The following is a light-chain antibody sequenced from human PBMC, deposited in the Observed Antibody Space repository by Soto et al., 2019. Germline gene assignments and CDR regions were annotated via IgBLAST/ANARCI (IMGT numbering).Light chain of an antibody. CDR3: QQLNSYPLT. Sequence: EIVLTQSPGTLSLSPGERATLSCRASQSVSSSYLAWYQQKPGQAPRLLIYGASSRATGIPDRFSGSGSGTDFTLTIDSLQPEDFATYYCQQLNSYPLTFGGGTKVDI. CDR1: QSVSSSY. J-gene: IGKJ4*01. V-gene: IGKV3-20*01. CDR2: GAS.